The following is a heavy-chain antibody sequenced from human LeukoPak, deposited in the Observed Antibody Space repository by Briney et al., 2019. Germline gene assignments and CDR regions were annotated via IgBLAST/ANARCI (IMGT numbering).Heavy chain of an antibody. CDR2: IIPIFGTA. J-gene: IGHJ4*02. CDR3: ARVPMTTVAHFDC. D-gene: IGHD4-23*01. Sequence: SVKVSCKASGGTFSSYAISWVRQAPGQGLEWMGGIIPIFGTANYAQKFQGRVTITTDESTSTAYMELSSLRSEDTAVYYCARVPMTTVAHFDCWGQGTLVTVSS. CDR1: GGTFSSYA. V-gene: IGHV1-69*05.